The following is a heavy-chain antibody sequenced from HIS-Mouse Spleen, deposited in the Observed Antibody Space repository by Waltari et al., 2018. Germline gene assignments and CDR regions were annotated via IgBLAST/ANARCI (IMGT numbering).Heavy chain of an antibody. V-gene: IGHV3-30*18. Sequence: QVQLVESGGGVVQPGRSLRLSCAASGFTFSSDGMHWVRQAPGKGLWWWEVISNDGSNKSYADSVKGRFTISRDNSKNTLYLQMNSLRAEDTAVYYCAKDRGSQFDYWGQGTLVSVSS. CDR1: GFTFSSDG. D-gene: IGHD1-26*01. CDR2: ISNDGSNK. J-gene: IGHJ4*02. CDR3: AKDRGSQFDY.